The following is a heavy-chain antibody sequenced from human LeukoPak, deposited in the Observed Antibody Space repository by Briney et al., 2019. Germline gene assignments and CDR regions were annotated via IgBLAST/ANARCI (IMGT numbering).Heavy chain of an antibody. D-gene: IGHD1-26*01. Sequence: PGGSLRLSCTASGFTFTSYGIHWVRQAPGKGLEWVAFIRYDGSNKYYADSVKGRFTISRDNSKNTLYLQMNSLRAEDTALYYCAILPGSYEEEYNWFDPWGQGTLGTVSS. CDR3: AILPGSYEEEYNWFDP. V-gene: IGHV3-30*02. J-gene: IGHJ5*02. CDR2: IRYDGSNK. CDR1: GFTFTSYG.